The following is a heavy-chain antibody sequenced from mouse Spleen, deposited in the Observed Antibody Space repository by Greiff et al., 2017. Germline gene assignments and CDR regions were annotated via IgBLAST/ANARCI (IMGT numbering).Heavy chain of an antibody. CDR2: INPSSGYT. D-gene: IGHD1-1*01. CDR3: ARGGITTVGATGEAMDY. CDR1: GYTFTSYT. J-gene: IGHJ4*01. V-gene: IGHV1-4*01. Sequence: QVQLQQSGAELVRPGASVKMSCKASGYTFTSYTMHWVKQRPGQGLEWIGYINPSSGYTKYNQKFKDKATLTADKSSSTAYMQLSSLTSEDSAVYYCARGGITTVGATGEAMDYWGQGTSVTVSS.